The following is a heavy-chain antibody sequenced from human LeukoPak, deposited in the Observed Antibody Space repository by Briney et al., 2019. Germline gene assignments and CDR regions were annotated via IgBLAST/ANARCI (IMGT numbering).Heavy chain of an antibody. Sequence: ASVKVSCKASGYAFTSYTMNWVRQAPGQGLEWMGWINTNTGNPTYAQGFTGRFVFSLDTSVSTAYLQISSLKAEDTAVYHCARVRAGTRKVSWFDPWGQGTLVTVSS. CDR3: ARVRAGTRKVSWFDP. V-gene: IGHV7-4-1*02. D-gene: IGHD1-1*01. J-gene: IGHJ5*02. CDR2: INTNTGNP. CDR1: GYAFTSYT.